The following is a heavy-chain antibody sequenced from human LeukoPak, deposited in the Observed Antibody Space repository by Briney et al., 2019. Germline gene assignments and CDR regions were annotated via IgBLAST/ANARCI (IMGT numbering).Heavy chain of an antibody. D-gene: IGHD6-13*01. Sequence: SETLSLTCTVSGGSISSYYWSWIRQPPGKGLEWIGYIYYSGSTNYNPSLESRVTISVDTSKNQFSLKLSSVTAADTAVYYCARGGGYSSSWYGTYYYYGMDVWGQGTTVTVSS. J-gene: IGHJ6*02. CDR1: GGSISSYY. V-gene: IGHV4-59*08. CDR2: IYYSGST. CDR3: ARGGGYSSSWYGTYYYYGMDV.